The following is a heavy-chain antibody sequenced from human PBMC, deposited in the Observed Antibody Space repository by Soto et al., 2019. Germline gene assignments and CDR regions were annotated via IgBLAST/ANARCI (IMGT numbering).Heavy chain of an antibody. CDR1: GFTFSSYA. CDR3: ARPGLLIAAAGTFDY. V-gene: IGHV3-30-3*01. J-gene: IGHJ4*02. D-gene: IGHD6-13*01. Sequence: PGGSLRLSCAASGFTFSSYAMHWVRQAPGKGLEWVAVISYDGSNKYYADSVKGRFTISRDNSKNTLYLQMNSLRAEDTAVYYCARPGLLIAAAGTFDYWGQGTLVTVSS. CDR2: ISYDGSNK.